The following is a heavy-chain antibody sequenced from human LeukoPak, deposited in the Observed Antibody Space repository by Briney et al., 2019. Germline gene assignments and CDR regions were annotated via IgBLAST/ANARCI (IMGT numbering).Heavy chain of an antibody. J-gene: IGHJ4*01. V-gene: IGHV4-59*02. Sequence: PSEPLSLTCTVSGHSVRNYYWSWIRQPPGKRLEWIGCSYYSESPPYNPSLKSRVTLSLDTSKNQFFLKLNSLTAADTALFYCARKRSFDIWGQGNQVTVSS. D-gene: IGHD3-9*01. CDR2: SYYSESP. CDR3: ARKRSFDI. CDR1: GHSVRNYY.